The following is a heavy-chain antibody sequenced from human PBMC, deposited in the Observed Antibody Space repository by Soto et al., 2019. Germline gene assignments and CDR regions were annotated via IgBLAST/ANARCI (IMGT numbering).Heavy chain of an antibody. V-gene: IGHV3-30*03. D-gene: IGHD2-15*01. J-gene: IGHJ4*02. CDR3: ACRYCSGGKCHAPFDS. Sequence: SEKVRFTMSRDNSKNTLYLQMNGLRGEDTAVYYCACRYCSGGKCHAPFDSWGQGTLVTVSS.